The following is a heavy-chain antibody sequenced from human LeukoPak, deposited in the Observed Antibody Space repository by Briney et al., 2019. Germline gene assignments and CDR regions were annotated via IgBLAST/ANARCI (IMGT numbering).Heavy chain of an antibody. CDR1: GFTFSSYD. V-gene: IGHV3-48*02. CDR2: ISSRSSTI. D-gene: IGHD2-15*01. Sequence: GGSLRLSCVASGFTFSSYDMNWVRQAPGKGLEWISYISSRSSTIYYADSVKGRFTISRDNAKNSLYLQMNSLRDEDTAVYYCARGCSGGSCFGDFDYWGQGTLGTVSS. CDR3: ARGCSGGSCFGDFDY. J-gene: IGHJ4*02.